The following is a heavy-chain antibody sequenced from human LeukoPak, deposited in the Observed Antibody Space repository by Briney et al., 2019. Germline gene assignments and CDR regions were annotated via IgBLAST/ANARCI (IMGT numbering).Heavy chain of an antibody. CDR1: GGSISSYY. Sequence: SETLSLTCTVSGGSISSYYWSWIRQPPGKGLEWIGYIYYSGSTNYNPSLKSRVTISVDTSKNQFSLKLSSVTAADTAVYYCARLRSWFGGPDYWGQGTLVTVSS. D-gene: IGHD3-10*01. CDR2: IYYSGST. V-gene: IGHV4-59*01. CDR3: ARLRSWFGGPDY. J-gene: IGHJ4*02.